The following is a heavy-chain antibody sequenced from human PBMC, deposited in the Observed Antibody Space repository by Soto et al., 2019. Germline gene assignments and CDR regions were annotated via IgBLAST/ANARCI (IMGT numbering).Heavy chain of an antibody. J-gene: IGHJ5*01. Sequence: QVQLVQSGAEVKTPGASVKVSCKASGYTFATYDINWVRQAPGQGLEWMGWMNPNSGNTGYAQKFQGRLTMTRDTALSVAHMELSSLSNEDTAVYYCARSAGNHFNWLDSWGQGSLVNVSA. CDR1: GYTFATYD. CDR3: ARSAGNHFNWLDS. V-gene: IGHV1-8*01. D-gene: IGHD6-13*01. CDR2: MNPNSGNT.